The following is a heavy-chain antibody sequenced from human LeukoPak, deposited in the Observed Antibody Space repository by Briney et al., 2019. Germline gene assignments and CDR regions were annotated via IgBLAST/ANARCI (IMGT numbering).Heavy chain of an antibody. CDR1: GYTLTELS. CDR2: FDPEDGET. J-gene: IGHJ4*02. CDR3: ATDLTHTAMVTTDSG. V-gene: IGHV1-24*01. Sequence: ASVKVSCKVSGYTLTELSMHWVRQAPGKGLEWMGGFDPEDGETIYAQKFQGRVTMTEDTSTDTAYMELSSLRSEDTAVYYCATDLTHTAMVTTDSGWGQGTLVTVSS. D-gene: IGHD5-18*01.